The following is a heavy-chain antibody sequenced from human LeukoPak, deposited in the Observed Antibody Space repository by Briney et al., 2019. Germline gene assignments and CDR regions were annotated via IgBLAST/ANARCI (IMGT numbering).Heavy chain of an antibody. CDR1: GYTLTELS. D-gene: IGHD4-11*01. J-gene: IGHJ3*02. CDR3: ATVPNYSDLDAFDI. V-gene: IGHV1-24*01. CDR2: FDPEDGET. Sequence: GASVKVSCKVSGYTLTELSMHWVRQAPGKGLEWMGGFDPEDGETIYAQKFQGRVTMTEDTSTDTAYMELSSLRSEDTAVYYCATVPNYSDLDAFDIWGQGTMVTVSS.